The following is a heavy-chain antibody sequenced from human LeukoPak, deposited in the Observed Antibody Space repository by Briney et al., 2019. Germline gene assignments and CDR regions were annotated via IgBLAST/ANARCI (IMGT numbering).Heavy chain of an antibody. V-gene: IGHV1-18*01. CDR3: ARNSGSYRGSVDY. Sequence: GSVKVSCKASAYTFTSYTITWVRQAPGQGLEWMGWISTNTGNRNYAQKLQGRVTLTTDTSTSTAYMELRSLRSDDTAMYYCARNSGSYRGSVDYWGQGTLVTVSS. D-gene: IGHD1-26*01. J-gene: IGHJ4*02. CDR2: ISTNTGNR. CDR1: AYTFTSYT.